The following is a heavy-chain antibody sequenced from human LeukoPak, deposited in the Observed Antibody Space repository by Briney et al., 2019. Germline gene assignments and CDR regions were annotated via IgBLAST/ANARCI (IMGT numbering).Heavy chain of an antibody. J-gene: IGHJ4*02. Sequence: GGSLRLSCAASGFTFSSYGMHWVRQAPGKGLEWVAFIRYDGSNKYYADSVKGRFTISRDNSKNTLYLQMNSLRAEDTAVYYCAKDRYDSSGWYGDYFDYWGQGTLVTVSS. CDR2: IRYDGSNK. CDR3: AKDRYDSSGWYGDYFDY. D-gene: IGHD6-19*01. V-gene: IGHV3-30*02. CDR1: GFTFSSYG.